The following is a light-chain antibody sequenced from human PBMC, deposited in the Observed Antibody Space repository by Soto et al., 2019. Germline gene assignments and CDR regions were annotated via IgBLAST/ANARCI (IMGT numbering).Light chain of an antibody. CDR2: DND. CDR3: GTWDSSLRVAV. J-gene: IGLJ7*01. Sequence: QSELTQPPSVSAAAGQKVTISCSGSSSTIGDNYVSWYQQVPGTAPKLLIYDNDQRSSGTPDRFSAYKSGKSATLGITGLQAGDEADYDCGTWDSSLRVAVFGGGTQLTVL. CDR1: SSTIGDNY. V-gene: IGLV1-51*01.